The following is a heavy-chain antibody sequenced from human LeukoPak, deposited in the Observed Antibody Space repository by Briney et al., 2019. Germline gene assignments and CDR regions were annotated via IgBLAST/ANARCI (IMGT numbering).Heavy chain of an antibody. V-gene: IGHV1-69*11. Sequence: ASVKVSCKASRGTFSSYAISWVRQAPGQGLEWMGRISAYNGNTNYAQKFQGRVTITADESTSTAYMELSSLRSEDTAVYYCARCGSSWYPPDYWGQGILVTVSS. CDR1: RGTFSSYA. D-gene: IGHD6-13*01. CDR2: ISAYNGNT. J-gene: IGHJ4*02. CDR3: ARCGSSWYPPDY.